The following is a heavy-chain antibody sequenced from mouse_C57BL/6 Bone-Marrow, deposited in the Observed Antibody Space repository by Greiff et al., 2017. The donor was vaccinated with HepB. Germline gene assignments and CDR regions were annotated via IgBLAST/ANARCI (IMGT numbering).Heavy chain of an antibody. Sequence: EVQRVESGGGLVKPGGSLKLSCAASGFTFSSYAMSWVRQTPEKRLEWVATISDGGSYTYYPDNVKGRFTISRDNAKNNPYLQMSHLKSEDTAMYYCARAAYYSNYWFADWGQGTLVTVSA. CDR1: GFTFSSYA. CDR3: ARAAYYSNYWFAD. V-gene: IGHV5-4*01. CDR2: ISDGGSYT. J-gene: IGHJ3*01. D-gene: IGHD2-5*01.